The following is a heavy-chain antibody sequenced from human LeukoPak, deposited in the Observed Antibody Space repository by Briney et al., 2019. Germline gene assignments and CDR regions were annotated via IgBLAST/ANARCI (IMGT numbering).Heavy chain of an antibody. CDR2: ISWNSGSI. CDR3: ARGLRYFDWSPFDY. D-gene: IGHD3-9*01. CDR1: GFTFDDYA. V-gene: IGHV3-9*01. Sequence: SLRLSCAASGFTFDDYAMHWVRQAPGKGLEWVSGISWNSGSIGYADSVKGRFTISRDNAKNSLYLQMNSLRAEDTALYHCARGLRYFDWSPFDYWGQGILVTVSS. J-gene: IGHJ4*02.